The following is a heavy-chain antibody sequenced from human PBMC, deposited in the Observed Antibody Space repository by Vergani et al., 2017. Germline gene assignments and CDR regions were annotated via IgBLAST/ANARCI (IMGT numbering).Heavy chain of an antibody. CDR2: ISAYNGNT. CDR1: GYTFTSYG. CDR3: ATVQLLWVGELLGIDY. D-gene: IGHD3-10*01. Sequence: QVQLVQSGAEVKKPGASVKVSCKASGYTFTSYGISWVRQAPGQGLEGMGWISAYNGNTNYAQKLQGRVTMTTDTATSTAYMELSSLRSDDTAVYYCATVQLLWVGELLGIDYWGQGTLVTVSS. J-gene: IGHJ4*02. V-gene: IGHV1-18*01.